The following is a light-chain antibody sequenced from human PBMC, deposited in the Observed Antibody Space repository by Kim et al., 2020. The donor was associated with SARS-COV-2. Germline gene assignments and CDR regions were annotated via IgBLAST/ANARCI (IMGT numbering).Light chain of an antibody. CDR3: QQYNDWPPAYT. J-gene: IGKJ2*01. CDR1: QSVTNN. V-gene: IGKV3-15*01. Sequence: SPGERATLSCRARQSVTNNLAWYQQKRGQAPRLLIYGASTRATGIPARFSGSGSGTEFTLTISSLQSEDFAVYYCQQYNDWPPAYTFGQGTKLEI. CDR2: GAS.